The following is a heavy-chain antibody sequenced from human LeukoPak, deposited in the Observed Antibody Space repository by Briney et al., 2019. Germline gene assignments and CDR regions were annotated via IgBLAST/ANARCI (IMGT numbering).Heavy chain of an antibody. D-gene: IGHD3-10*01. CDR1: GDTFRGFF. CDR2: IDHSGST. Sequence: SETLSLTCAVSGDTFRGFFWSWIRQPPGKGPAWIGEIDHSGSTNYDPSLESRVTLSVDTSKNQVSLTLNSVTAADTAVYYCARGLRFHIGSGNWFGLWGQGTLVTVSS. CDR3: ARGLRFHIGSGNWFGL. V-gene: IGHV4-34*01. J-gene: IGHJ5*02.